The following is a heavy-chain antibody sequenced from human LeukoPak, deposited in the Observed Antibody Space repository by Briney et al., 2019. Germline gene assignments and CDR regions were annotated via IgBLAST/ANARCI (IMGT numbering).Heavy chain of an antibody. V-gene: IGHV4-31*03. CDR2: IYYRGDT. CDR3: ASAGYSSGWYHY. CDR1: GGSINSGSYY. D-gene: IGHD6-13*01. J-gene: IGHJ4*02. Sequence: PSETLSLTCTVSGGSINSGSYYWSWIRQHPGKGLEWLGYIYYRGDTNYNPSLKSRVTISLDTSKNQFSLKVKSVTAADTAVYYCASAGYSSGWYHYWGQGTRVTDSS.